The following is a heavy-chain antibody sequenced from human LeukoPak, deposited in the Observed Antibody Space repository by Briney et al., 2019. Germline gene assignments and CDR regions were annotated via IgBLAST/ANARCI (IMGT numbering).Heavy chain of an antibody. CDR3: AREPYGSGSY. Sequence: PGGSLRLSCAASGFTFSTHWMHWVRQAPGKGLVWVSRINSDGSSTNYADSVKGRFTISRDNAKNTLHLQMNSLRADDPAVYYCAREPYGSGSYWGQGTLVTVSS. J-gene: IGHJ4*02. CDR2: INSDGSST. V-gene: IGHV3-74*01. CDR1: GFTFSTHW. D-gene: IGHD3-10*01.